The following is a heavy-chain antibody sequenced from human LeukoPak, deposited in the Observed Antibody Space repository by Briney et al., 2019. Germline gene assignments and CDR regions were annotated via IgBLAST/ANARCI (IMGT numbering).Heavy chain of an antibody. Sequence: SETLSLTCTVSGGTISSYYWSWIRQPPGKGLEWIGYIYYSGSTNYNPSLKSRVTISVDTSKNQFSLKLSSVTAADTAVYYCARWSMVRGVSDYWGQGTLVTVSS. D-gene: IGHD3-10*01. CDR1: GGTISSYY. CDR3: ARWSMVRGVSDY. CDR2: IYYSGST. V-gene: IGHV4-59*12. J-gene: IGHJ4*02.